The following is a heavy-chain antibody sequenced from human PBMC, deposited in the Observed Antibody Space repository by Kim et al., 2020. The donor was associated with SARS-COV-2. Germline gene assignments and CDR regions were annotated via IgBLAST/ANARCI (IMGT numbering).Heavy chain of an antibody. CDR3: AREGDYEENDAFDI. D-gene: IGHD4-17*01. CDR2: IYSGGST. V-gene: IGHV3-53*01. CDR1: GFTVSSNY. J-gene: IGHJ3*02. Sequence: GGSLRLSCAASGFTVSSNYMSWVRQAPGKGLEWVSVIYSGGSTYYADSVKGRFTISRDNSKNTLYLQMNSLRAEDTAVYYCAREGDYEENDAFDIWGQGTMVTVSS.